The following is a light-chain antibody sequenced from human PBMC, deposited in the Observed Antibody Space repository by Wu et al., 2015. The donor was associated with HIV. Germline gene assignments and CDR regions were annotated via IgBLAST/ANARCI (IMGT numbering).Light chain of an antibody. Sequence: EIVLTQSPVTLSLSPGERATLSCRASQRVTSDYLAWYQQEPGRAPRLLISAASNRATGIPDRFSGSGSGTDFTLTISRLEPEDFTVYFCHQYAASPLTFGGGTEGGDQT. CDR3: HQYAASPLT. CDR1: QRVTSDY. J-gene: IGKJ4*01. V-gene: IGKV3-20*01. CDR2: AAS.